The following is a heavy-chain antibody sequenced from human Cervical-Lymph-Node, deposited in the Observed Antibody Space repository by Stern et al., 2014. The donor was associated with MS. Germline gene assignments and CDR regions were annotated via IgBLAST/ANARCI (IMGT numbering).Heavy chain of an antibody. V-gene: IGHV3-30*18. CDR3: AKEGSGSYRYLYYYGMDV. CDR1: GFTFWSYG. D-gene: IGHD3-10*01. Sequence: VQLVESGGGVVQPGRSLRLSCTASGFTFWSYGMHWVRQAPGKGLEWLAVISYDGTTTDYADSVQGRFTISRDNSESTLYLEMNSLRAEDTAIYYCAKEGSGSYRYLYYYGMDVWGQGTTVTVSS. CDR2: ISYDGTTT. J-gene: IGHJ6*02.